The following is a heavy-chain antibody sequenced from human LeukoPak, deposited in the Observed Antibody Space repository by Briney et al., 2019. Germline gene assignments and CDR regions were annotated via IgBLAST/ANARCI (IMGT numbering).Heavy chain of an antibody. CDR2: IYASGST. CDR3: ARDTWPAGQQLVY. CDR1: GGSISSGTYY. Sequence: PSETLSLTCTVSGGSISSGTYYWNWIRQPAGKGLEWIGRIYASGSTNYNPSLKSRVTISVDTSKNQFSLKLSSVTAADTAVYYCARDTWPAGQQLVYWGQGTLVTVSS. D-gene: IGHD6-6*01. V-gene: IGHV4-61*02. J-gene: IGHJ4*02.